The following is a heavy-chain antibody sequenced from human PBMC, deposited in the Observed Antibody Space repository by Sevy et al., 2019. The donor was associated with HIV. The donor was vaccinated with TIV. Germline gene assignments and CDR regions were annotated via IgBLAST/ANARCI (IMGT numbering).Heavy chain of an antibody. CDR1: GYTFTSYG. J-gene: IGHJ6*02. Sequence: ASVKVSCKASGYTFTSYGISWVRQAPGQGLEWMGWISAYNGNTNYAQTLQGRVTMTTDTSTSTAYMELRSLRSDDTAVYYCARDRGNYYDSSGSTLYYYYYGMDVWGQGTTVTVSS. CDR3: ARDRGNYYDSSGSTLYYYYYGMDV. CDR2: ISAYNGNT. D-gene: IGHD3-22*01. V-gene: IGHV1-18*01.